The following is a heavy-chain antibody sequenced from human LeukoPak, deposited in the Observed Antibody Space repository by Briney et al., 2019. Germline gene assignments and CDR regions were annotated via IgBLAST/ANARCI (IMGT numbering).Heavy chain of an antibody. V-gene: IGHV3-23*01. Sequence: GGSLRLSCAASGFTFSSYGMSWVRQAPGKGLEWVSTISGSGDTTYYADSVKGRFTISRDNSKNTLYVQINSLRAEDTAVYYCAKPSNYYGSATDAFDFWGQGTMVTVSS. D-gene: IGHD3-10*01. CDR2: ISGSGDTT. J-gene: IGHJ3*01. CDR1: GFTFSSYG. CDR3: AKPSNYYGSATDAFDF.